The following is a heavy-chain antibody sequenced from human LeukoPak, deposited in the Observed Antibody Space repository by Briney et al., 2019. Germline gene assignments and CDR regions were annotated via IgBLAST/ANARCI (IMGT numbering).Heavy chain of an antibody. V-gene: IGHV1-18*01. Sequence: ASVKVSCKASGYTFTSYGISWVRQAPGQGLEWMGWISAYNGNTNYAQKLQDRVTMTTDTSTSTAYMELRSLRSDDTAVYYCARYYSSGSYVPFDYWGQGTLVTVSS. CDR3: ARYYSSGSYVPFDY. D-gene: IGHD6-25*01. CDR2: ISAYNGNT. J-gene: IGHJ4*02. CDR1: GYTFTSYG.